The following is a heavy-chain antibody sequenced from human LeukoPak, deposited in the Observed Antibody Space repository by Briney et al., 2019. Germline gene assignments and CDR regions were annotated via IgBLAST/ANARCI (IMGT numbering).Heavy chain of an antibody. CDR3: ATVGVDDYSLSDY. V-gene: IGHV4-31*03. D-gene: IGHD4-11*01. Sequence: PSQTLSLTCTVSGGSISSGGYYWSWIRQHPGKGLEWIGYIYYSGSTYYNPSLKSRVTISVDTSKNQFSLKLSSVTAADTAVYYCATVGVDDYSLSDYWGQGTLVTVSS. CDR1: GGSISSGGYY. J-gene: IGHJ4*02. CDR2: IYYSGST.